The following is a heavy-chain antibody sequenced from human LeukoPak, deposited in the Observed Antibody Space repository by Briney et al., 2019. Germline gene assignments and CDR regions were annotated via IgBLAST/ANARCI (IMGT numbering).Heavy chain of an antibody. CDR1: GFTFSSYA. CDR3: AREGDYGSGRTYYFDY. J-gene: IGHJ4*02. Sequence: GGSLRLSCVASGFTFSSYAMHWVRQAPGKGLEWVAVISYDGSNKYYADSVKGRFTISRDNSKNTLYLQMNSLRAEDTAVYYCAREGDYGSGRTYYFDYWGQGTLVTVSS. CDR2: ISYDGSNK. V-gene: IGHV3-30-3*01. D-gene: IGHD3-10*01.